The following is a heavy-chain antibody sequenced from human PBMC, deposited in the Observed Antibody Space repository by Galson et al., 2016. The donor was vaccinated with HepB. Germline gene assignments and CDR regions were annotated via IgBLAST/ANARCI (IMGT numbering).Heavy chain of an antibody. D-gene: IGHD3-16*01. J-gene: IGHJ3*02. CDR1: GYNFTNYW. V-gene: IGHV5-51*01. CDR2: IYPGDSDT. CDR3: ARPRGGAFDI. Sequence: SGAEVKKPGESLRISCKGSGYNFTNYWIGWVRQMPGKGLEWMGIIYPGDSDTRYSPSFQGQVTMSADKSISTAYLPWRSLKVSDTAMYYCARPRGGAFDIWGQGTMVTVSS.